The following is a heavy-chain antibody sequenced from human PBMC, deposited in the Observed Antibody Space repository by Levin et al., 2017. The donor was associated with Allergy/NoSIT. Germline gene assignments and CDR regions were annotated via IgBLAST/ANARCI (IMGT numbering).Heavy chain of an antibody. CDR1: GGSFSGYY. Sequence: PSETLSLTCAVYGGSFSGYYWSWIRQPPGKGLEWIGEINHSGSTNHNPSLKSRVTISVDTSKNQFSLKLSSVTAADTAVYYCARGPRYSSSSASNYYGMDVWGQGTTVTVSS. V-gene: IGHV4-34*01. CDR3: ARGPRYSSSSASNYYGMDV. J-gene: IGHJ6*02. D-gene: IGHD6-6*01. CDR2: INHSGST.